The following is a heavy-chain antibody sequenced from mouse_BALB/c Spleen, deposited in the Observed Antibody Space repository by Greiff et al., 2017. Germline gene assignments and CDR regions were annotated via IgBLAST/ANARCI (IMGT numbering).Heavy chain of an antibody. CDR3: ARNYYGYVGYAMDY. Sequence: VQVVESGPGLVQPSQSLSITCTVSGFSLTSYGVHWVRQSPGKGLEWLGVIWSGGSTDYNAAFISRLSISKDNSKSQVFFKMNSLQANDTAIYYCARNYYGYVGYAMDYWGQGTSVTVSS. D-gene: IGHD1-2*01. V-gene: IGHV2-2*02. J-gene: IGHJ4*01. CDR2: IWSGGST. CDR1: GFSLTSYG.